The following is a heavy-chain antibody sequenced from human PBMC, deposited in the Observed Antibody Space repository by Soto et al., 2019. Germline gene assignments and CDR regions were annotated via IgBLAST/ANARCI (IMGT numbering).Heavy chain of an antibody. V-gene: IGHV4-39*01. J-gene: IGHJ4*02. D-gene: IGHD4-17*01. CDR3: ARQFSVYGDYGRYFDF. Sequence: SETLSLTCTVSGGSISSSGYYWGWIRQPPGKGLEWIGTIYYSGSTYYNPSLKSRVTISVDTSKNQFSLKLSSVTVADTAVYYCARQFSVYGDYGRYFDFWGQGTLVTVSS. CDR1: GGSISSSGYY. CDR2: IYYSGST.